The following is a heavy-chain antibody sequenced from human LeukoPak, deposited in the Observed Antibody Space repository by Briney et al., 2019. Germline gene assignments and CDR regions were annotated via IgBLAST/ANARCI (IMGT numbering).Heavy chain of an antibody. Sequence: PSETLSLTCTVSGGSISSGDYYWSWIRQPPGKGLEWIGYIYYSGSTYYNPSLKSRVTISVDTSKNQFSLKLSSVTAADTAVYYCASATPYCGGDCFDYWGQGTLVTVSS. D-gene: IGHD2-21*01. J-gene: IGHJ4*02. CDR1: GGSISSGDYY. V-gene: IGHV4-30-4*01. CDR2: IYYSGST. CDR3: ASATPYCGGDCFDY.